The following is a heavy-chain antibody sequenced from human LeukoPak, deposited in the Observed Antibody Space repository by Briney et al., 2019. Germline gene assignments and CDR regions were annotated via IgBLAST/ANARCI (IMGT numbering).Heavy chain of an antibody. CDR2: INHSGST. V-gene: IGHV4-34*01. Sequence: PSETLSLTCAVYGGSFSGYYWSWIRQPPGKGLEWIGEINHSGSTNYNPSLKSRVTISVDTSKNQFSLKLSSVTAADTDVYYCASEMATTNFDYWGQGTLVTVSS. J-gene: IGHJ4*02. CDR1: GGSFSGYY. D-gene: IGHD5-24*01. CDR3: ASEMATTNFDY.